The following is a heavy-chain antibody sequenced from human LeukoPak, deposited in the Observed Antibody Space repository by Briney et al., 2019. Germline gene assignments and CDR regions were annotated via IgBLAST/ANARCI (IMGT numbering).Heavy chain of an antibody. V-gene: IGHV3-30-3*01. CDR2: ISYDGSNK. CDR3: ARDGDSSGSSLDY. J-gene: IGHJ4*02. CDR1: GFTFSSYA. Sequence: GGSLRLSCAASGFTFSSYAMHWVRQAPGKGLEWVAVISYDGSNKYYADSVKGRVTISRDNSKNTLYLQMNSLRAEDTAVYYCARDGDSSGSSLDYWGQGTLVTVSS. D-gene: IGHD3-22*01.